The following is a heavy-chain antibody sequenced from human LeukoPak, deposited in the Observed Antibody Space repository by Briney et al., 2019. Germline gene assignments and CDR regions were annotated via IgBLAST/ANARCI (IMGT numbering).Heavy chain of an antibody. V-gene: IGHV3-30*04. D-gene: IGHD2-2*01. J-gene: IGHJ6*03. Sequence: GGSLRLPCAASGFTFSSYATHWVRQAPGKGLEWVAVISYDGSNKYYADSVKGRFTISRDNSKNTLYLQMNSLRAEDTAVYYCARSSLYCSSTSCPPHYYYYMDVWGKGTTVTVSS. CDR2: ISYDGSNK. CDR1: GFTFSSYA. CDR3: ARSSLYCSSTSCPPHYYYYMDV.